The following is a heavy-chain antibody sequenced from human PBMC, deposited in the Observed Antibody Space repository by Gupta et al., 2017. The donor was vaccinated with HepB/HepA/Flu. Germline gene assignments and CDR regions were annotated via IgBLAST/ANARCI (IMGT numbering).Heavy chain of an antibody. D-gene: IGHD4/OR15-4a*01. V-gene: IGHV1-3*01. CDR1: GYTFSSYA. CDR2: INAGNGNT. CDR3: ARRLWGDYFDY. Sequence: QVQLVQSGAEVKKPGASVKVSCKASGYTFSSYAIHWVRQAPGQSLEWMGWINAGNGNTKYSQKFQGRVTITRDKPASLAYMELSSLRSEDTAIYYCARRLWGDYFDYWGQGTLVTVSS. J-gene: IGHJ4*02.